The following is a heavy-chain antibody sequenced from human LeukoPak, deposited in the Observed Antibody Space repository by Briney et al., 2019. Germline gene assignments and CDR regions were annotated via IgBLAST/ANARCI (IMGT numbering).Heavy chain of an antibody. CDR1: GDSVSSNSAA. D-gene: IGHD3-3*01. CDR3: ARESVEWFPYYYYMDV. J-gene: IGHJ6*03. CDR2: TYYRSKWYN. Sequence: SQTLSLTCAISGDSVSSNSAAWNWIRQSPSRGLEWLGRTYYRSKWYNDYAVSVKSRITINPDTSKNQFSLQLNSVTPEDTAVYYCARESVEWFPYYYYMDVWGKGTTVTVSS. V-gene: IGHV6-1*01.